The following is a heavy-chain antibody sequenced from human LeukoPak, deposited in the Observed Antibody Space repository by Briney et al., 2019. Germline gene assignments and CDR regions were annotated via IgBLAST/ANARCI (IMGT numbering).Heavy chain of an antibody. J-gene: IGHJ4*02. Sequence: SQTLSLTCAISGDSVSSKSVAWNWIRQSPSRGLEWLGRTYYRSKWSNEYAVSVKSRIVINPDTSKNQFSLQLNSVTPEDTAVYYCARSSGGLHDYWGQETLVTVSS. V-gene: IGHV6-1*01. D-gene: IGHD1-26*01. CDR1: GDSVSSKSVA. CDR3: ARSSGGLHDY. CDR2: TYYRSKWSN.